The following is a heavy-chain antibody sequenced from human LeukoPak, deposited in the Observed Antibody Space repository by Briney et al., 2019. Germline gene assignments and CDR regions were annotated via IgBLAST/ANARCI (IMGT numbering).Heavy chain of an antibody. D-gene: IGHD6-19*01. V-gene: IGHV3-33*06. J-gene: IGHJ4*02. CDR3: AKDRGYSSGWRGRGYYFDY. CDR2: IWHDGSVE. Sequence: GGSLRLSCAASGFTFSRLGMQWVRQAPGKGLEWVAMIWHDGSVEEYAASVKGRFTISRDNSRDTLFLQMNRLGDDDTAVYYCAKDRGYSSGWRGRGYYFDYWGQGALVTVSS. CDR1: GFTFSRLG.